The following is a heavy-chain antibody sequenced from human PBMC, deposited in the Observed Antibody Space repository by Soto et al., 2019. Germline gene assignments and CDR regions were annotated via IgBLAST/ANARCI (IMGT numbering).Heavy chain of an antibody. J-gene: IGHJ4*02. V-gene: IGHV3-23*01. Sequence: GGLRLSCAASGFTFSSYAMSWVRQAPGKGLEWVSAISGSGGSTYYADSVKGRFTISRDNSKNTLYLQMNSLRAEDTAVYYCAKSYYGSGSYYDYWGQGTLVTVSS. CDR1: GFTFSSYA. CDR2: ISGSGGST. D-gene: IGHD3-10*01. CDR3: AKSYYGSGSYYDY.